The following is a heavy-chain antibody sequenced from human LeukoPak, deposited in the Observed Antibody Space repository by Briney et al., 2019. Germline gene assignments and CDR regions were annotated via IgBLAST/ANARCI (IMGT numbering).Heavy chain of an antibody. CDR2: INQDGSEK. Sequence: GGSLRLSCGASGFTFSSYRMSWVRQAPGKGLEWVANINQDGSEKYYVDSVKGRFTISRDNAKNSLYLQMNSLRADDTAVYYCANEGAYTSSSPTGYWGQGTLVTVSS. V-gene: IGHV3-7*01. D-gene: IGHD6-6*01. CDR1: GFTFSSYR. CDR3: ANEGAYTSSSPTGY. J-gene: IGHJ4*02.